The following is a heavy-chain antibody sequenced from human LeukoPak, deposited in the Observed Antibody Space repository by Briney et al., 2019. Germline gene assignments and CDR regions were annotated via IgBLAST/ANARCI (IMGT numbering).Heavy chain of an antibody. V-gene: IGHV4-59*01. D-gene: IGHD5-18*01. CDR2: IYYSGST. CDR3: AAGYSYGYFANYFDY. CDR1: GGSISSYY. Sequence: SETLSLTCTVSGGSISSYYRSWIRQPPGKGLEWIGYIYYSGSTNYNPSLKSRVTISVDTSKNQFSLKLSSVTAADTAVYYCAAGYSYGYFANYFDYWGQGTLVTVSS. J-gene: IGHJ4*02.